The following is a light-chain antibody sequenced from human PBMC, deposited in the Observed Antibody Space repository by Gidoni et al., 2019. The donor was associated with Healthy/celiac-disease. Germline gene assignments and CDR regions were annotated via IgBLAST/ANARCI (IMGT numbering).Light chain of an antibody. CDR1: QDISNY. Sequence: IQITHSPSSLSASVGDRVTITCQASQDISNYLHWYQQKPGKSPKLLIYDASNLETGVPSRFSGSGSGTDFTFTISRLKPEDIATYYCQQYDNLPLFTFGPGTKVDIK. V-gene: IGKV1-33*01. J-gene: IGKJ3*01. CDR3: QQYDNLPLFT. CDR2: DAS.